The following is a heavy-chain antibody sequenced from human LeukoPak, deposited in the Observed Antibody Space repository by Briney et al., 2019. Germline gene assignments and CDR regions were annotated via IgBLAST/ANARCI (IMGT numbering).Heavy chain of an antibody. J-gene: IGHJ5*02. V-gene: IGHV4-34*01. D-gene: IGHD4-11*01. CDR3: ASDSTGTNWFDP. CDR1: GGSFSGYY. CDR2: INHSGST. Sequence: SETLSLTCAVYGGSFSGYYWSWIRQPPGKGLEWIGEINHSGSTNYNPSLKSRVTISVDTSKNQFSLKLSSVTAADTAVYYCASDSTGTNWFDPWGQGTLVTVSS.